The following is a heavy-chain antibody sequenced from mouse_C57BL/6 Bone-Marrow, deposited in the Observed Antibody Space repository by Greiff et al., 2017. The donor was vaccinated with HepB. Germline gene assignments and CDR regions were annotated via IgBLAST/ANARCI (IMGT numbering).Heavy chain of an antibody. CDR2: IDPSDSYT. J-gene: IGHJ4*01. Sequence: QVQLQQSGAELVMPGASVKLSCKASGYTFTSYWMHWVKQRPGQGLEWIGEIDPSDSYTNYNQKFKGKSTLTVDKSSSTAYMQLSSLTSEDSAVYYCARVLRDYAMDYWGQGTSVTVSS. CDR1: GYTFTSYW. V-gene: IGHV1-69*01. CDR3: ARVLRDYAMDY. D-gene: IGHD1-1*01.